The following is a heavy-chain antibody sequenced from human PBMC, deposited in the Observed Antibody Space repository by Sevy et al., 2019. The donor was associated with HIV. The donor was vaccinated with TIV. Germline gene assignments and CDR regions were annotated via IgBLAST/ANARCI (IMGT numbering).Heavy chain of an antibody. CDR1: GFTFSSYW. J-gene: IGHJ4*02. CDR2: IKQDGSEK. Sequence: GGSLRLSCAASGFTFSSYWMSWVRQAPGKGLEWVANIKQDGSEKYYVDSVKGRFTISRDNAKNSLYLQMNSLRAEDTAVYYCSRGYGNPPPYYFDYWGQGTLVTVSS. CDR3: SRGYGNPPPYYFDY. D-gene: IGHD1-1*01. V-gene: IGHV3-7*01.